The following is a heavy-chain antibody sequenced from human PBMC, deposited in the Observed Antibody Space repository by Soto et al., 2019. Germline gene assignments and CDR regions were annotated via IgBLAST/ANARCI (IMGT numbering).Heavy chain of an antibody. CDR3: ARVVEPATPLADAFDI. CDR1: GFIFSDHY. Sequence: GGFLRLSCAASGFIFSDHYMDWVRQAPGKGLEWVGRSRNKAKSYTTDYAASVKGRFTISRDDSKNSLYLQMDSLRTEDTAVYYCARVVEPATPLADAFDIWGQGTRVTVSS. CDR2: SRNKAKSYTT. V-gene: IGHV3-72*01. D-gene: IGHD2-15*01. J-gene: IGHJ3*02.